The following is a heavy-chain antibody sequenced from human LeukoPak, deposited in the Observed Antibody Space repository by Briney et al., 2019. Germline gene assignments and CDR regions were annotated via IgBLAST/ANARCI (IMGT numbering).Heavy chain of an antibody. J-gene: IGHJ4*02. CDR1: GFTFSDYY. V-gene: IGHV3-11*01. CDR2: ISSSGNII. D-gene: IGHD3-22*01. CDR3: ARRGYYDSSGYSFGH. Sequence: PGGSLRLSCAASGFTFSDYYMSWIRQAPGKGLEWVSYISSSGNIIYYADSAKGRFTISRDNAKNSLYLQMNSLRAEDTAVYYCARRGYYDSSGYSFGHWGQGTLVTVSS.